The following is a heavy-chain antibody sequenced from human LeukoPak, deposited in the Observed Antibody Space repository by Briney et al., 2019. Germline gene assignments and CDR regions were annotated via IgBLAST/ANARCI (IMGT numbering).Heavy chain of an antibody. CDR3: AREPDGTGYSYGLTGPENNYFDY. CDR2: FNPSGGST. CDR1: GYTFTSYY. J-gene: IGHJ4*02. Sequence: GASVKVSCKASGYTFTSYYMHWVRQAPGQGLEWMGIFNPSGGSTSYAQKFQGRVTMTRDTSTSTVYMELSSLRSEDTAVYYCAREPDGTGYSYGLTGPENNYFDYWGQGTLVTVSS. D-gene: IGHD5-18*01. V-gene: IGHV1-46*01.